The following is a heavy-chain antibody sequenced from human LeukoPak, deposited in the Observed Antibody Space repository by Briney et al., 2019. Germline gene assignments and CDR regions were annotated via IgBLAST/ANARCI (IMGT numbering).Heavy chain of an antibody. V-gene: IGHV6-1*01. D-gene: IGHD2-8*01. J-gene: IGHJ3*02. Sequence: SQTLSLTCAISGDSFSCSSATWNWIRQSPSRGLEWLVRTYYRSNLYNDYAISVKSRLIITPDTSKNQFSLQLNSVTPEDTAVYYCARVEDCTNGVCYSWTNAFDIWGQGTMVTVSS. CDR1: GDSFSCSSAT. CDR2: TYYRSNLYN. CDR3: ARVEDCTNGVCYSWTNAFDI.